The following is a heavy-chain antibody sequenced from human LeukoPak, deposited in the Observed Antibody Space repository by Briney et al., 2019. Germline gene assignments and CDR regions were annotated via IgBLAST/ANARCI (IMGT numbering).Heavy chain of an antibody. CDR3: AREGGYCSSTSCYAYYYYGMDV. V-gene: IGHV3-53*01. Sequence: GGSLRLSCAASGFTVIDNYMSWVRQAPGKGLEWVSVIYSGRSAYYADSVKGRFTISRDNSKNTLYLQMNSLRAEDTAVYYCAREGGYCSSTSCYAYYYYGMDVWGQGTTVTVSS. CDR1: GFTVIDNY. J-gene: IGHJ6*02. D-gene: IGHD2-2*01. CDR2: IYSGRSA.